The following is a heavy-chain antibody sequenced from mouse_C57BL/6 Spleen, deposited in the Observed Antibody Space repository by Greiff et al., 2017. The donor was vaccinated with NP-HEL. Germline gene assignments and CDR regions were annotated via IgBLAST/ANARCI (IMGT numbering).Heavy chain of an antibody. V-gene: IGHV1-82*01. CDR3: ASGRYDGYYGDYAMDY. CDR1: GYAFSSSW. J-gene: IGHJ4*01. Sequence: VQLQQSGPELVKPGASVKISCKASGYAFSSSWMNWVKQRPGKGLEWIGRIYPGDGDTNYNGKFKGKATLTADKSSSTAYMQLSSLTSEDSAVYFCASGRYDGYYGDYAMDYWGQGTSVTVSS. D-gene: IGHD2-3*01. CDR2: IYPGDGDT.